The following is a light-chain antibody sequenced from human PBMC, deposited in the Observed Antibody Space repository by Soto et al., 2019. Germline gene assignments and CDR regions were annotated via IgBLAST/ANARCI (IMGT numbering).Light chain of an antibody. Sequence: DIQMTQSPSTLSASVGDRVTITCRASQSISSWLAWYQQKPGKAPKLLIYKASGLESGVPSRFSGSGSGTDFTLTISSLQPADFATYYCHQYESYSPLTFGGGTKADIK. CDR1: QSISSW. CDR2: KAS. CDR3: HQYESYSPLT. V-gene: IGKV1-5*03. J-gene: IGKJ4*01.